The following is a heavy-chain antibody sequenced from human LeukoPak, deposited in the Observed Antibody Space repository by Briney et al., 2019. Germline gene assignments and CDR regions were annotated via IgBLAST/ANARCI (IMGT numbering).Heavy chain of an antibody. CDR3: AKAQYFITGTSWFDP. CDR1: GFTFSSYA. CDR2: ISGSGGST. D-gene: IGHD1-7*01. J-gene: IGHJ5*02. V-gene: IGHV3-23*01. Sequence: PGGSLRLSCAASGFTFSSYAMSWVRQAPGKGLEWVSAISGSGGSTYYADSVKGRFTSSRDNSKNTLYLQMNSLRAEDTAVYYCAKAQYFITGTSWFDPWGQGTLVTVSS.